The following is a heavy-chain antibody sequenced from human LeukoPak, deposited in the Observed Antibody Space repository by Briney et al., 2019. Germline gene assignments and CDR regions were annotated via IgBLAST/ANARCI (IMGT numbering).Heavy chain of an antibody. Sequence: GGSLRLSCAASGFTFSSYAMSWVRQAPGKGLEWVSAISGSGGSTYYADSVKGRFTISRDNSKNTLYLQMNSLRAEDTAVYYCAKQGESWYIKAPVDYWGQGTLVTVSS. J-gene: IGHJ4*02. CDR1: GFTFSSYA. CDR2: ISGSGGST. D-gene: IGHD6-13*01. V-gene: IGHV3-23*01. CDR3: AKQGESWYIKAPVDY.